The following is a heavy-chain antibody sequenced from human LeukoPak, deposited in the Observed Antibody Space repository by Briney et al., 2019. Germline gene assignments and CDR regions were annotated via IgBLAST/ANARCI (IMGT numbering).Heavy chain of an antibody. CDR3: ARRQGGVAGNFDY. V-gene: IGHV4-39*01. J-gene: IGHJ4*02. Sequence: SETLSLTCTVSGGSISSSSYYWGWIRQPPGEGLEWIGSIYYSGSTYYNPSLKSRVTISVDTSKNQFSLKLSSVTAADTVVYYCARRQGGVAGNFDYWGQGTLVTVSS. CDR1: GGSISSSSYY. CDR2: IYYSGST. D-gene: IGHD6-19*01.